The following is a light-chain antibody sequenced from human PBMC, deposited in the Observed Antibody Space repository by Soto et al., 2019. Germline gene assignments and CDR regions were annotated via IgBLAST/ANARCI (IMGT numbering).Light chain of an antibody. CDR1: QSVTSA. CDR3: QQRTTWPT. J-gene: IGKJ4*01. V-gene: IGKV3-11*01. CDR2: DVS. Sequence: ESGLTQSPATLSLSPGDRATLSCRASQSVTSALAWFQQKPGQAPRLLIYDVSRRATGIPARFSGSGSGTDFTLTINSLEPEDFAVYYCQQRTTWPTFGGGTKVEIK.